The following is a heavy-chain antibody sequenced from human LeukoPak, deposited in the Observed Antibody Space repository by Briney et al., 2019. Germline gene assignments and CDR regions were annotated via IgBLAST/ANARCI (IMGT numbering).Heavy chain of an antibody. D-gene: IGHD3-9*01. CDR1: GFTVSSNY. J-gene: IGHJ4*02. CDR3: ARDTYYDILTGYPNYLDY. CDR2: IYSGGST. V-gene: IGHV3-66*01. Sequence: GGSLRLSCAASGFTVSSNYMSWVRQAPGKGLEWVSVIYSGGSTYYADSVKGRFTISRDNSKNTLYLQMNSLRAEDTAVYYCARDTYYDILTGYPNYLDYWGQGTLVTVSS.